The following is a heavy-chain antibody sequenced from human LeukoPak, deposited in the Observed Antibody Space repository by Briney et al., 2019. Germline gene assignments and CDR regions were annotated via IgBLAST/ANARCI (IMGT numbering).Heavy chain of an antibody. D-gene: IGHD2-21*02. V-gene: IGHV3-21*01. CDR1: GFTFSDYF. CDR2: ISGSSRHI. Sequence: GGSLRLSCAASGFTFSDYFMNWVRQAPGKGLEYVSSISGSSRHIYYADTVKGRFTISRDNTKSSLYLQMNSLRVEDMAVYYCARGYCGGDCYGDWGQGTLVTVSS. CDR3: ARGYCGGDCYGD. J-gene: IGHJ1*01.